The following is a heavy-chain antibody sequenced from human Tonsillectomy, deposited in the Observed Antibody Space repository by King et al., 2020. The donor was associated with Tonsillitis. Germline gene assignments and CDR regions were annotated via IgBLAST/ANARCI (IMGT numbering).Heavy chain of an antibody. Sequence: EVQLVESGGGLVQPGGSLRLSCAASGFTFSSYAMSWVRQAPGKGLEWVSAISGSGGSTYYADSVKGRFTIYRENSKNTLYLQMNSLRAEDTAVYYCAKDPPYYYGSVSYYKGGNWFDPWGQGTLGTVSS. V-gene: IGHV3-23*04. J-gene: IGHJ5*02. CDR1: GFTFSSYA. D-gene: IGHD3-10*01. CDR3: AKDPPYYYGSVSYYKGGNWFDP. CDR2: ISGSGGST.